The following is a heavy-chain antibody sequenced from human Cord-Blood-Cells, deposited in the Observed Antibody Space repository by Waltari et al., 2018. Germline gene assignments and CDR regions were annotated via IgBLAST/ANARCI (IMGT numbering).Heavy chain of an antibody. CDR2: MNPNSGNT. D-gene: IGHD3-10*01. V-gene: IGHV1-8*01. J-gene: IGHJ4*02. CDR3: ASSGFMVQGVIDY. Sequence: VHLVQSGAAVKQHGAHGKDSCRWSGYQFPSYQTNWERQATGQGLEWMGWMNPNSGNTGHAQKFQGRVTMTRNTSISTAYMELSSLRSVDTAVYYCASSGFMVQGVIDYWGQGTLVTVSS. CDR1: GYQFPSYQ.